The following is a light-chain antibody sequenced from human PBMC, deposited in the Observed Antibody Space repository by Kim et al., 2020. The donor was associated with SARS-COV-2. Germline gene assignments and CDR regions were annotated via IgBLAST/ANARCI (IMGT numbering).Light chain of an antibody. Sequence: SPRQTASIPCTGDKLGHKYACWYQQKPGQSPVLVLYQDTKRPSGIPERFSGSNSGNTATLTISGTQAMDEADYYCQSWDSSTVVVFGGGTQLTVL. V-gene: IGLV3-1*01. CDR1: KLGHKY. CDR2: QDT. J-gene: IGLJ2*01. CDR3: QSWDSSTVVV.